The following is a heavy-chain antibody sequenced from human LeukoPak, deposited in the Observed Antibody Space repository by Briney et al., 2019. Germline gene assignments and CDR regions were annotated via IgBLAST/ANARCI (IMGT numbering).Heavy chain of an antibody. D-gene: IGHD1/OR15-1a*01. CDR2: IKEDGSDK. J-gene: IGHJ4*02. CDR3: ATWNSDWEFAY. Sequence: GGSLRLSCAASGFTFSGSWMTWVRQAPGKGLEWVAHIKEDGSDKYYVDSVTGRFTISRDNTKNSLYLQMSSLRAEDTAVYYCATWNSDWEFAYWGQGTLVSVSS. V-gene: IGHV3-7*05. CDR1: GFTFSGSW.